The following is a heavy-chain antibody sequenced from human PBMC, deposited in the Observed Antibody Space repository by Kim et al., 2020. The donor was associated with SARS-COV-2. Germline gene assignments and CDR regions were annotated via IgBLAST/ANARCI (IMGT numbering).Heavy chain of an antibody. V-gene: IGHV4-59*09. CDR2: GST. J-gene: IGHJ4*02. CDR3: AGGYDPLEY. Sequence: GSTNYNPSLKSRVTISVDTSKNQFSLELSAVTAADPAVYYCAGGYDPLEYWGQGTLVTVSS. D-gene: IGHD2-8*01.